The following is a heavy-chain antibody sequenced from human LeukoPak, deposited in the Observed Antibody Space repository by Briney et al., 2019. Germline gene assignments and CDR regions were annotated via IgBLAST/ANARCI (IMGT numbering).Heavy chain of an antibody. CDR2: MNPNSGNT. CDR3: ARSYTRRGRAFDI. J-gene: IGHJ3*02. CDR1: GYTFTSYD. V-gene: IGHV1-8*03. Sequence: ASVKVSCKASGYTFTSYDISWVRQATGQGLEWMGWMNPNSGNTGYAQKFQGRVTITRNTSISTAYMELSSLRSEDTAVYYCARSYTRRGRAFDIWGQGTMVTVSS. D-gene: IGHD6-13*01.